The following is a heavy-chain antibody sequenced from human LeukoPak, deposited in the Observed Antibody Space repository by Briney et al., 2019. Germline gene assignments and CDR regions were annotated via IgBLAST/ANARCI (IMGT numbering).Heavy chain of an antibody. J-gene: IGHJ4*02. CDR2: INPSGGST. Sequence: GASVKVSCKASGYTFTSYYVHWVRQAPGQGPEWMGIINPSGGSTNYAQKFQGRVSMTRDTSTSTVYMELSSLRSEDTAVYYCARDPARPNYFDYWGQGTLVTVSS. CDR1: GYTFTSYY. D-gene: IGHD6-6*01. CDR3: ARDPARPNYFDY. V-gene: IGHV1-46*01.